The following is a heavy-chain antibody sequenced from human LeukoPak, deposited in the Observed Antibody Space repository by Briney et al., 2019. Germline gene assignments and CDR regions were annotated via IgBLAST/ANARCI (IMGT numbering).Heavy chain of an antibody. CDR1: GFKFSDYW. V-gene: IGHV3-7*01. J-gene: IGHJ4*02. CDR3: ARVYHYYESSGRHYYFDN. D-gene: IGHD3-22*01. Sequence: PGGSLRLSCTSSGFKFSDYWMRWVRQAPGKGLEWVANINQDGYDKTYVDSVKGRFTISRDNAKNSVYLQMNSLRAEDTAVYYCARVYHYYESSGRHYYFDNWGQGTLVTVSS. CDR2: INQDGYDK.